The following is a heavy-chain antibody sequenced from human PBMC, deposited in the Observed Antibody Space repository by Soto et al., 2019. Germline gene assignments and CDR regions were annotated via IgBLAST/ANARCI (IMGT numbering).Heavy chain of an antibody. V-gene: IGHV3-7*01. Sequence: EVQLVESGGGLVQPGRSLRLSCAASGFTFSSYWMSWVRQAPGKGLEWVANIKQDGSETYYVDSVKGRFTISRDTAKNSRYLRMNSLRAEDTAVYYCARRRGDNNNWFAHRGQGTLVIVS. D-gene: IGHD2-21*02. CDR2: IKQDGSET. CDR3: ARRRGDNNNWFAH. CDR1: GFTFSSYW. J-gene: IGHJ5*02.